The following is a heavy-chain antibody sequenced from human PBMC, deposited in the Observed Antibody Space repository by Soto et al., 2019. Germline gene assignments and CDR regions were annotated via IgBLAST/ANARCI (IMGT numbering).Heavy chain of an antibody. V-gene: IGHV1-2*04. CDR2: INPNGGVT. Sequence: QVQLVQSGAEVKKPGASVTVSCRSSGDTFNDYYIHWVRQAPGQGLEWMGWINPNGGVTKYAQKFQGWGTMTRDTSTRTVYMQRSRRTSDDTAVYFCARESVGATATLDYYYFYMDVWGTGTTVTVSS. CDR3: ARESVGATATLDYYYFYMDV. J-gene: IGHJ6*03. D-gene: IGHD1-26*01. CDR1: GDTFNDYY.